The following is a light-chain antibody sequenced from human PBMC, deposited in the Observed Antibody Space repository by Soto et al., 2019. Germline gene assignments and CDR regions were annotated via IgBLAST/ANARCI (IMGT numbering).Light chain of an antibody. Sequence: EIVLTQSPGTLSLSPGERATLSCSASQSVSSSYLAWYQQKPGQAPRLLIYGASSRATGIPDRFSGSGSGTDFSLTISRLEPDDFEVYYCQQYGSSPPVTLGQGTRREIK. CDR1: QSVSSSY. CDR2: GAS. J-gene: IGKJ5*01. V-gene: IGKV3-20*01. CDR3: QQYGSSPPVT.